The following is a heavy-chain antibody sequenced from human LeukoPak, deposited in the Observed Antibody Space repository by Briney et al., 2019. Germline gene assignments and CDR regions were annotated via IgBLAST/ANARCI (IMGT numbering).Heavy chain of an antibody. J-gene: IGHJ4*02. CDR1: GFTFSSYA. CDR3: AKVKGVRLKDYYFDY. Sequence: QAGGSLRLSCAASGFTFSSYAMSWVRQAPGKGLEWVSSISGSGGSTYYADSVKGRFTISRDNSKNTLYLQMNSLRAEDTAVYYCAKVKGVRLKDYYFDYWGQGTLVTVSS. V-gene: IGHV3-23*01. D-gene: IGHD2-2*01. CDR2: ISGSGGST.